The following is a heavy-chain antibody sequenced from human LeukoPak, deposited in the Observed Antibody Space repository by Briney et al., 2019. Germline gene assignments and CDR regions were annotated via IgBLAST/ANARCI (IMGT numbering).Heavy chain of an antibody. CDR1: GYSFTSYW. CDR3: ARYLAGTGISWYYSDY. V-gene: IGHV5-51*01. D-gene: IGHD1-1*01. CDR2: IYPGDSDT. Sequence: GESLIISCKGSGYSFTSYWIGWVRQMPGKGLEWMGIIYPGDSDTRYSPSFQGQVTISADKSISTAYLQWSSLKASDTAMYYCARYLAGTGISWYYSDYWGQGIVVIVSS. J-gene: IGHJ4*02.